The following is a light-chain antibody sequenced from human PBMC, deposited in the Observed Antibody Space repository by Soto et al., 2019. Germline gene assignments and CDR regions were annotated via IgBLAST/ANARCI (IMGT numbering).Light chain of an antibody. CDR1: QSVSDNN. V-gene: IGKV3-20*01. Sequence: EIVLTQSPGTLSLSPGERVILSCRASQSVSDNNLAWYQQKPGQAPRLRMYGAFFRVTGVPDRFGGSASGVDFTLTISRLEPEDFAVYFCQQYGASPITFGPGTKVDT. CDR3: QQYGASPIT. CDR2: GAF. J-gene: IGKJ3*01.